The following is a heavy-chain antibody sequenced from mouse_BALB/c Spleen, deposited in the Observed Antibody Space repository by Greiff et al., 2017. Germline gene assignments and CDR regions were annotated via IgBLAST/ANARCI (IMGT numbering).Heavy chain of an antibody. D-gene: IGHD2-1*01. CDR3: ARGNGNYVAMVY. J-gene: IGHJ4*01. CDR2: ISTYYGDA. CDR1: GYTFTDYA. V-gene: IGHV1S137*01. Sequence: QVQLQQSGAELVRPGVSVKISCKGSGYTFTDYAMHWVKQSHAKSLEWIGVISTYYGDASYNQKFKGKATMTVDKSSSTAYMELARLTSEDSAIYYCARGNGNYVAMVYWGQGTSVTVSS.